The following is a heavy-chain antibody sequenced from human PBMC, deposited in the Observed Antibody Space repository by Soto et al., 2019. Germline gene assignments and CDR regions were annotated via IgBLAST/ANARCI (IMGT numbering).Heavy chain of an antibody. CDR2: IYYSGST. V-gene: IGHV4-39*07. D-gene: IGHD6-19*01. CDR3: ARARSILMVVAGTRSDYFDY. CDR1: GGSISSSSYY. Sequence: ASETLSLTCTVSGGSISSSSYYWGWIRQPPGKGLEWIGSIYYSGSTYYNPSLKSRVTISVDTSKNQFSLKLSSVTAADTAVYYCARARSILMVVAGTRSDYFDYWGQGTLVTVSS. J-gene: IGHJ4*02.